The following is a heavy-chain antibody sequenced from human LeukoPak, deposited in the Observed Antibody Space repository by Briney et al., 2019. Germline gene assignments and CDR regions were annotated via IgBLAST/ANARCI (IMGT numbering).Heavy chain of an antibody. V-gene: IGHV3-21*01. Sequence: GGSLRPSCAASGFTFSSYSMNWVPQAPGKGLEWVSSISSSSSYIYYADSVKGRFTISRDNAKNSLYLQMNSLRAEDTAVYYCARDEDGSGSYYNGWGQGTLVTVSS. CDR2: ISSSSSYI. D-gene: IGHD3-10*01. J-gene: IGHJ4*02. CDR3: ARDEDGSGSYYNG. CDR1: GFTFSSYS.